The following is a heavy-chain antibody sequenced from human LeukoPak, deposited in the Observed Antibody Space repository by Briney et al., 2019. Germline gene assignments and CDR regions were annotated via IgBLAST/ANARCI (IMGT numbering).Heavy chain of an antibody. J-gene: IGHJ4*02. D-gene: IGHD3-10*01. V-gene: IGHV4-38-2*01. CDR3: ASLGLLWFGESGDY. CDR1: GYSISSGYY. Sequence: SETLSLTCAVSGYSISSGYYWGWIRQPPGKGLEWIGSIYHSGSTYYNPSLKSQVTISVDTSKNQFSLKLSSVTAADTAVYYCASLGLLWFGESGDYWGQGTLVTVSS. CDR2: IYHSGST.